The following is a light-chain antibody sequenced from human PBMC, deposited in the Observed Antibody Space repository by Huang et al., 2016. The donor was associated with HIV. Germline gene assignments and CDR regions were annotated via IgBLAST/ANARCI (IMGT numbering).Light chain of an antibody. CDR1: QSLLHSDESNY. Sequence: DIVMTQSPPFLSVSPGEPASISCKSSQSLLHSDESNYLAWYLQRPGQSPQLVIYLATNRAPGVPARFSGRGSGTDFTLKISRVESEDVGIYYCMQSLQPPWTFGQGTKVEMK. CDR3: MQSLQPPWT. J-gene: IGKJ1*01. CDR2: LAT. V-gene: IGKV2-28*01.